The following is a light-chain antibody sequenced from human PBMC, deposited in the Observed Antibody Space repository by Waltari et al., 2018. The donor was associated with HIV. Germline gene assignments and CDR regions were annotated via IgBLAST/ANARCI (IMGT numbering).Light chain of an antibody. V-gene: IGLV1-44*01. CDR1: RSRLERNP. CDR3: AAWDDSLNGPV. CDR2: SNN. J-gene: IGLJ2*01. Sequence: QLVLTQPPSASGTPGPGATIYCSGTRSRLERNPATRYPQLPGTAPKLLIYSNNQRPSGVPDRFSGSKSGTSASLAISGLQSEDEADYYCAAWDDSLNGPVFGGGTKLTVL.